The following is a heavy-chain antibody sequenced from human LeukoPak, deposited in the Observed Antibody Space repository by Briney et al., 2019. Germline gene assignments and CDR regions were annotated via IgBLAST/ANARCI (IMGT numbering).Heavy chain of an antibody. Sequence: GASVKVSCKASGYTFTSYGTSWVRQAPGQGLEWMGWISAYNGNTNYAQKLQGRVTMTTDTSTSTAYMELRSLRSDDTAVYYCARGSMVATKDPYYYGMDVWGQGTTVTVSS. D-gene: IGHD5-12*01. J-gene: IGHJ6*02. CDR1: GYTFTSYG. V-gene: IGHV1-18*01. CDR3: ARGSMVATKDPYYYGMDV. CDR2: ISAYNGNT.